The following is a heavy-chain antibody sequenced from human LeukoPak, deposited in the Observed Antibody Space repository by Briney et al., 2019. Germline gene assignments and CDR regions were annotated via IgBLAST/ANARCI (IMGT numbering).Heavy chain of an antibody. Sequence: SVKVSCKTSGGSFSRYSISWVRQAPGQGLEWMGGIMPIFGTANNAQKFQGRVTITADESTSTAYMELSSLRSEDTAVYYCVFCGSGWYGIDYWGQEALVTVSS. CDR3: VFCGSGWYGIDY. V-gene: IGHV1-69*01. J-gene: IGHJ4*02. CDR1: GGSFSRYS. D-gene: IGHD6-19*01. CDR2: IMPIFGTA.